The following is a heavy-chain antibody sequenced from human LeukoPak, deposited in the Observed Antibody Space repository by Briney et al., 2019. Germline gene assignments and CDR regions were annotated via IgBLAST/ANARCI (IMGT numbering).Heavy chain of an antibody. CDR3: ANLMGGYSYGFLDAFDI. CDR2: IYYSGST. D-gene: IGHD5-18*01. J-gene: IGHJ3*02. CDR1: GGSISSSSYY. Sequence: SETLSLTCTVSGGSISSSSYYWGWIRQPPGKGLEWIGSIYYSGSTYYNPSLKGRVTISVDTSKNQFSLKLSSVTAADTAVYYCANLMGGYSYGFLDAFDIWGQGTMVTVSS. V-gene: IGHV4-39*07.